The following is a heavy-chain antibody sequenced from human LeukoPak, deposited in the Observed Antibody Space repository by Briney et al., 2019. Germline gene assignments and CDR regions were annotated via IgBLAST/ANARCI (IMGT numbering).Heavy chain of an antibody. J-gene: IGHJ4*02. CDR1: GGSISSTNW. Sequence: SETLSLTCAVSGGSISSTNWWSWVRQPPGQGLEWIGEIFHSGSASYNPSLKSRVTILVDKSMNQFSLKMTSVTAADTAVYYCARDPRHNSNSPRFDYWGQGTLVTVSS. CDR3: ARDPRHNSNSPRFDY. CDR2: IFHSGSA. D-gene: IGHD1-7*01. V-gene: IGHV4-4*02.